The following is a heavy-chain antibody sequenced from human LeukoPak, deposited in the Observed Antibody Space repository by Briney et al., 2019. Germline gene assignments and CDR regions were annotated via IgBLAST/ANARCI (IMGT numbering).Heavy chain of an antibody. Sequence: GASVKVSCKASGGTFCSYAISWVRQAPGQGLEWMGRIIPILGIANYAQKFQGRVTITADKSTSTAYMELSSLRSEDTAVYYCARGSWFGELSEFDYWGQGTLVTVSS. D-gene: IGHD3-10*01. CDR2: IIPILGIA. V-gene: IGHV1-69*04. CDR1: GGTFCSYA. CDR3: ARGSWFGELSEFDY. J-gene: IGHJ4*02.